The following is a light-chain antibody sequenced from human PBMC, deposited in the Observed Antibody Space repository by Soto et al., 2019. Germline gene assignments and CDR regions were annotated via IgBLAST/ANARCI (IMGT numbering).Light chain of an antibody. Sequence: QSALTQPPSVSAAPGLKVTISCSGSSSNIGNNYVSWYQHLPGTAPKLLIYDDNKRPSGIPDRFSGSKSGTSATLGITGLQTGDEADYYCGTWDSSLSAGVFGGGTKLTVL. CDR3: GTWDSSLSAGV. V-gene: IGLV1-51*01. CDR1: SSNIGNNY. J-gene: IGLJ2*01. CDR2: DDN.